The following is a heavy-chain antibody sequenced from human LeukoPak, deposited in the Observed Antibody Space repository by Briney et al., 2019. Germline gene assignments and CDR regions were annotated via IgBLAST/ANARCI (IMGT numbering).Heavy chain of an antibody. D-gene: IGHD3-22*01. CDR3: ARLLAGSGYARDAFDI. CDR1: GFTFSSYV. V-gene: IGHV3-30*19. J-gene: IGHJ3*02. CDR2: MSYVGSNK. Sequence: GGSLRLSCAASGFTFSSYVMHWVRQAPGKGLEWVAVMSYVGSNKYYADSVKGRFTISRDNSKNTLYLQMNSLRAEDTAVYYCARLLAGSGYARDAFDIWGQGTMVTVSS.